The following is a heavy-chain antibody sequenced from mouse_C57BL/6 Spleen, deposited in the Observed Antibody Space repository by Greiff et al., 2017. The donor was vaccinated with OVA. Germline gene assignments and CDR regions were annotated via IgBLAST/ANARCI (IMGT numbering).Heavy chain of an antibody. J-gene: IGHJ3*01. V-gene: IGHV1-82*01. CDR1: GYAFSSSW. D-gene: IGHD2-3*01. Sequence: QVQLQQSGPELVKPGASVKISCKASGYAFSSSWMNWVKQRPGKGLEWIGRIYPGDGDTNYNGKFKGKATLTADKSSSTAYMQLSSLTSEDSAVYFCARDGYLGGFAYWGQGTLVTVSA. CDR2: IYPGDGDT. CDR3: ARDGYLGGFAY.